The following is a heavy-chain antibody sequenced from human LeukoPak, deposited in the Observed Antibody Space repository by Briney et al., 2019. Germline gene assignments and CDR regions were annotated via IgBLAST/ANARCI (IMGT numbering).Heavy chain of an antibody. D-gene: IGHD4-17*01. J-gene: IGHJ4*02. CDR3: AKDVYGDYGGLDY. Sequence: PGGSLRLSCAASGFTFSTYARSWVRQAPGKGLEWVSSIRGSDGSTYYADSVKGRFAISRDNSKNTLYLQMNSLRAEDTAVYYCAKDVYGDYGGLDYWGQGTLVTVSS. CDR1: GFTFSTYA. CDR2: IRGSDGST. V-gene: IGHV3-23*01.